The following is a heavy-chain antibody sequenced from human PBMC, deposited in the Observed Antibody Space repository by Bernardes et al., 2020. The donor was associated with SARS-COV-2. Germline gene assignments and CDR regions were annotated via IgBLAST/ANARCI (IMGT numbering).Heavy chain of an antibody. D-gene: IGHD6-19*01. V-gene: IGHV4-31*03. CDR3: ARQRSGWYWVDP. CDR2: IYYSGST. Sequence: SETLSLTCTDSGGSISSGDYSWSWIRQHPGKGLEWIGYIYYSGSTYYNPSLKSRVTISVDTSKNQFSLRLSSVTAADTAVYYCARQRSGWYWVDPWGQGTLVTVSS. CDR1: GGSISSGDYS. J-gene: IGHJ5*02.